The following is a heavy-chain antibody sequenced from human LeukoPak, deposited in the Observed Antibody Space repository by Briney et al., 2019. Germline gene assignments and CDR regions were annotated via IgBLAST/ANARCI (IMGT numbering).Heavy chain of an antibody. Sequence: ASVKVSCKASGYTFTGYYMHWVRQAPGQGLEWMGRINPNSGGANHAQKFQGRVTMTRDTSISTAYMELSRLRSDDTAVYYCARAQVGCSSTSCYDSYYYYYMDVWGKGTTVTVSS. V-gene: IGHV1-2*06. CDR2: INPNSGGA. CDR1: GYTFTGYY. J-gene: IGHJ6*03. D-gene: IGHD2-2*01. CDR3: ARAQVGCSSTSCYDSYYYYYMDV.